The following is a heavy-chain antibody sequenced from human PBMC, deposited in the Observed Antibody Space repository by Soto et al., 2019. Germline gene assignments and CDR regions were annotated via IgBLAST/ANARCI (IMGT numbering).Heavy chain of an antibody. CDR2: INSDGSST. V-gene: IGHV3-74*03. CDR3: ARVETCSSTSCYSVFDY. J-gene: IGHJ4*02. D-gene: IGHD2-2*01. Sequence: EVQLVESGGGLVQPGGSLRLSCAASGFTFSSYWMHWVRQAPGKGLVWVSRINSDGSSTTYADSVKGRFTISRDNAKNTLYLQMNSLRAEDTAAYYCARVETCSSTSCYSVFDYWGQGILVTVSS. CDR1: GFTFSSYW.